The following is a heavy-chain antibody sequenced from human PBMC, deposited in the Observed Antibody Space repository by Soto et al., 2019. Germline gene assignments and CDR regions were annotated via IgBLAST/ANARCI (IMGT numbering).Heavy chain of an antibody. D-gene: IGHD2-15*01. J-gene: IGHJ3*02. CDR2: IYYSGST. V-gene: IGHV4-59*08. CDR1: GGSISSYY. CDR3: ARQGAPLGYCSGGSCSEDAFDI. Sequence: PSETLSLTCTVSGGSISSYYWSWIRQPPGKGLEWIGYIYYSGSTNYNPSLKSRVTISVDTSKNQFSLKLSSVTAADTAAYYCARQGAPLGYCSGGSCSEDAFDIWGQGTMVTVSS.